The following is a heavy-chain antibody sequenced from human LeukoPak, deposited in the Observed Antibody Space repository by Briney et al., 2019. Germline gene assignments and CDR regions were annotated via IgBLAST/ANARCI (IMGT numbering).Heavy chain of an antibody. CDR2: ITSGFTP. CDR1: GLTFSDYA. CDR3: AKDCSDSRVADVFFEY. V-gene: IGHV3-23*01. J-gene: IGHJ4*02. D-gene: IGHD3-3*01. Sequence: GGSLRLSCAASGLTFSDYAMSWFHQAPGKGLEWVSGITSGFTPHYADSVKGRFTISRENSKNTFHLQLNSLRAEDTAVYYCAKDCSDSRVADVFFEYWGQGTLVTVSS.